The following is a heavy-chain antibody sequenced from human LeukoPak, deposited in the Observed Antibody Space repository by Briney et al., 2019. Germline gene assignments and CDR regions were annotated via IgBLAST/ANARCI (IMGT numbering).Heavy chain of an antibody. J-gene: IGHJ4*02. CDR2: INAYNGNT. D-gene: IGHD6-6*01. CDR3: ARDLAARPSLGIDY. V-gene: IGHV1-18*01. Sequence: ASVKVSCKASGYTFTSYGISWVRQAPGQGLEWMGWINAYNGNTSYAQKFQGRVTMTTDTSTSTAYMELRSLRSDDTAVYYCARDLAARPSLGIDYWGQGTLVTVSS. CDR1: GYTFTSYG.